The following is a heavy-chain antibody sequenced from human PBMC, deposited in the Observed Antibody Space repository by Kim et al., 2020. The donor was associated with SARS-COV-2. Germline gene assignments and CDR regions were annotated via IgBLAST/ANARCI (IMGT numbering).Heavy chain of an antibody. CDR3: ARDTSSSSDPLDY. Sequence: GGSLRLSCTASGFTFSSYSMNWVRQAPGKGLEWVSYISSSSKTIYYADSVRGRFTISRDDARNSLFLQMNSLRDEDSAVYYCARDTSSSSDPLDYWGQGTLVTVSS. V-gene: IGHV3-48*02. J-gene: IGHJ4*02. CDR1: GFTFSSYS. D-gene: IGHD6-6*01. CDR2: ISSSSKTI.